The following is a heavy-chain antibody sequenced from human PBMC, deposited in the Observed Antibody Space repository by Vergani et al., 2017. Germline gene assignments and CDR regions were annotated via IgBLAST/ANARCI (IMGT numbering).Heavy chain of an antibody. D-gene: IGHD2-2*01. CDR2: IYPGDSDT. CDR3: ARDLAPIVVVPAAMARPYYYYYGMDV. J-gene: IGHJ6*02. CDR1: GYSFTSYW. Sequence: EVQLVQSGAEVKKPGESLKISCKGSGYSFTSYWIGWVRQMPGKGLEWMGIIYPGDSDTRYSPSFQGQVTISADKSISTAYMELSRLRSDDTAVSYCARDLAPIVVVPAAMARPYYYYYGMDVWGQGTTVTVSS. V-gene: IGHV5-51*03.